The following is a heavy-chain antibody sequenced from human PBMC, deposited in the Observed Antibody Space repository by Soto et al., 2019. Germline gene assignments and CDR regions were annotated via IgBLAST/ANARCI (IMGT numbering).Heavy chain of an antibody. CDR2: INAGDDIT. CDR1: GYTFMSYP. CDR3: AKDRDDTLTATLRNWFDP. J-gene: IGHJ5*02. Sequence: ASVKVSCKASGYTFMSYPLHWVRQAPGQRPEWMGWINAGDDITQFSQKFQGRLTFTRDTSASTGYMELTSLRAEDTAVYYCAKDRDDTLTATLRNWFDPWGQGTLVTVSS. D-gene: IGHD3-9*01. V-gene: IGHV1-3*01.